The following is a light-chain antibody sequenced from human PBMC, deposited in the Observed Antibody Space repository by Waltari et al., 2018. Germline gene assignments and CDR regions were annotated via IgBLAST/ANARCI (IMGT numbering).Light chain of an antibody. V-gene: IGLV4-69*01. CDR3: QSWDTGINV. J-gene: IGLJ2*01. CDR2: LDSDGSH. CDR1: SGHTRYA. Sequence: QLVLTQPPSASASLGASVKLTCTLNSGHTRYAIAWHQQQPEKGPRFLMKLDSDGSHTKGDGIPDRFSGSRSGAERYLIRSSLQSEDEADYYCQSWDTGINVFGGGTKLTVL.